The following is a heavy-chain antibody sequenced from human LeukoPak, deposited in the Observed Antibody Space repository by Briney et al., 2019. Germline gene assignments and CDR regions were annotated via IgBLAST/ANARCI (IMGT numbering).Heavy chain of an antibody. J-gene: IGHJ5*02. D-gene: IGHD1-26*01. CDR3: ARFKRVGSYWFDP. CDR1: GGSISSSTDF. V-gene: IGHV4-39*01. Sequence: SETLSLTCTVSGGSISSSTDFWGWIRQAPGKGLEWIGSIYYTGNTYYNPSLRSRVTISVHTSKNQFLLKLSSVTAADTAVYYCARFKRVGSYWFDPWGQGTLVTVSS. CDR2: IYYTGNT.